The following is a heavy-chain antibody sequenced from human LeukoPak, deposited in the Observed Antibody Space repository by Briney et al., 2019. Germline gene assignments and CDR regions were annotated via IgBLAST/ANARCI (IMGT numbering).Heavy chain of an antibody. D-gene: IGHD2-2*01. CDR1: GGTFSSYA. V-gene: IGHV1-69*13. CDR3: ARDSGSSTSEYYFDY. J-gene: IGHJ4*02. CDR2: IILIFGTA. Sequence: RASVKVSCKASGGTFSSYAISWVRQAPGQGLEWMGGIILIFGTANYAQKFQGRVTITADESTSTAYMELSSLRSEDTAVYYCARDSGSSTSEYYFDYWGQGTLVTVSS.